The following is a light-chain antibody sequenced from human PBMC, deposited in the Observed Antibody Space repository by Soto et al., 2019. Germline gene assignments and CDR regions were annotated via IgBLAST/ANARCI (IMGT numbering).Light chain of an antibody. CDR3: AAWDDSLSAFYV. J-gene: IGLJ1*01. CDR1: SSNIGSKY. Sequence: QSVLTQPPSASGTPGQRVTISCSGSSSNIGSKYVYWYQQLPGTAPKLLIYRNNQRPSGVPDRFSGSKSGTSASLAISGLRSEDEADYYCAAWDDSLSAFYVFGTGTKLTVL. CDR2: RNN. V-gene: IGLV1-47*01.